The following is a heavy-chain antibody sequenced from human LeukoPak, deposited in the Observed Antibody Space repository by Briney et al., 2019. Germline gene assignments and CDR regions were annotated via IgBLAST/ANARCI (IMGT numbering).Heavy chain of an antibody. CDR2: INPNSGGT. J-gene: IGHJ4*02. D-gene: IGHD1-26*01. Sequence: ASVKVSCKASGYTFTGYYMHWVRQAPGQGLEWMGWINPNSGGTNYAQKFQGRVTMTRDTSISTAYMELSRLRSEDTAVYYCARGHAVGATPPFDYWGQGTLVTVSS. CDR3: ARGHAVGATPPFDY. CDR1: GYTFTGYY. V-gene: IGHV1-2*02.